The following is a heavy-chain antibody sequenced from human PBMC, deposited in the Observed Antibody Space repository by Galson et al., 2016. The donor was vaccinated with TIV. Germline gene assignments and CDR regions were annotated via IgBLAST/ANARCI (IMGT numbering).Heavy chain of an antibody. Sequence: SVKVSCKASGVTFSYFAFSWVRQAPGQGLEWMGGIVPMFGTTNYAQKFQGRVTIRADESPSTLYMEVRSLRSEDTAVYYWAKDRSTAMDTYHYSYVMDVWGQGTTVIVSS. V-gene: IGHV1-69*13. J-gene: IGHJ6*02. CDR2: IVPMFGTT. CDR1: GVTFSYFA. D-gene: IGHD5-18*01. CDR3: AKDRSTAMDTYHYSYVMDV.